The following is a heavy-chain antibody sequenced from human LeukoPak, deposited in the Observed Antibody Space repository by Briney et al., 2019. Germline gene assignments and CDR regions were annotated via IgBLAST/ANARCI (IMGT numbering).Heavy chain of an antibody. CDR1: GFTFSSYA. CDR2: ISYDGSNK. V-gene: IGHV3-30*04. Sequence: GGSLRLSCAASGFTFSSYAMHWVRQAPGKGLEWVAVISYDGSNKYYADSVKGRFTISRDNSKNTLYLQVNSLRVEDTAVYYCAKGDCTAGACKRFDYWGQGSLVTVSS. D-gene: IGHD2-8*02. J-gene: IGHJ4*02. CDR3: AKGDCTAGACKRFDY.